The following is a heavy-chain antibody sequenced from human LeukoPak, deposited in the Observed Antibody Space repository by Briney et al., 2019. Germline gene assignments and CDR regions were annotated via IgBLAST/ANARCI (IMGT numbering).Heavy chain of an antibody. V-gene: IGHV3-74*01. D-gene: IGHD3-22*01. CDR1: GFTFSTYW. J-gene: IGHJ1*01. CDR2: IKSDGGT. CDR3: ARAPSEIGGYYPEYFRH. Sequence: PGGSLRLSCAASGFTFSTYWMHWVRQAPGKGLVWVSRIKSDGGTNYADSAKGRLTISRDNAKKTVSLQMNSLRPEDTGVYYCARAPSEIGGYYPEYFRHWGQGTLVTVSS.